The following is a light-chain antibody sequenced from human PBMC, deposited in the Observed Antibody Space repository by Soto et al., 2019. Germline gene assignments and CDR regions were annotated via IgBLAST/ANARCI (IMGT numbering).Light chain of an antibody. CDR1: SSNIGGGYD. CDR3: QSYDNSLRGWV. J-gene: IGLJ2*01. Sequence: QSVLTQPPSVSGAPGQRVTISCTGSSSNIGGGYDVNWYHQLPGTAPKLLVYDNTNRPSGVPDRFSGCRSGASASLAITGLQDEDDADYYCQSYDNSLRGWVFGGVTKLTVL. CDR2: DNT. V-gene: IGLV1-40*01.